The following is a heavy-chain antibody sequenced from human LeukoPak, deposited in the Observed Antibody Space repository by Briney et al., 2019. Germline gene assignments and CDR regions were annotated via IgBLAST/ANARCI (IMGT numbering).Heavy chain of an antibody. V-gene: IGHV4-59*01. CDR2: IYYSEST. CDR3: ARAGSSSWYYYYGMDV. CDR1: GGSISSYY. J-gene: IGHJ6*02. D-gene: IGHD6-13*01. Sequence: SETLSLTCTVSGGSISSYYWSWIRQPPGKGLEWIGYIYYSESTNYNPSLKSRVTISVDTSKNQFSLKLSSVTAADTAVYYCARAGSSSWYYYYGMDVWGQGTTVTVSS.